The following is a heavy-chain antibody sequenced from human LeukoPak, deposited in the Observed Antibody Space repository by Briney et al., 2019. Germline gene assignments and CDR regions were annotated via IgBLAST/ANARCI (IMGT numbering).Heavy chain of an antibody. J-gene: IGHJ6*04. V-gene: IGHV3-23*01. CDR1: GFTFSSYA. D-gene: IGHD3-10*01. CDR2: ISGSGGST. CDR3: ARGYYGSDYGMDV. Sequence: GGSLRLSCAASGFTFSSYAMSWVRQAPGKGLEWVSAISGSGGSTYYADSVKGRFTISRDNAKNTLYLQMNSLRAEDTAVYYCARGYYGSDYGMDVWGKGTTVTVSS.